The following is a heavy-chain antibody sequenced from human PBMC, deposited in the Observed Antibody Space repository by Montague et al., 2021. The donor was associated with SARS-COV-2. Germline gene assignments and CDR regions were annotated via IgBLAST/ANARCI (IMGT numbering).Heavy chain of an antibody. Sequence: LSLSLAASGFIFSDYYMIWIRQAPGKGLEWVSLITQGSTTIHYADSVEGRFTVSRDDVKNLLFLQMSSLRAEDTAVYYCARDFHGSIDLWGQGTRVTVSS. J-gene: IGHJ4*02. CDR3: ARDFHGSIDL. CDR2: ITQGSTTI. CDR1: GFIFSDYY. V-gene: IGHV3-11*01.